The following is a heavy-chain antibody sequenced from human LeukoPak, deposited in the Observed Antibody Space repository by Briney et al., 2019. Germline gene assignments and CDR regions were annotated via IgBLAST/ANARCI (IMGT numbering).Heavy chain of an antibody. CDR2: ISGSGGST. CDR1: GFTFSSYA. V-gene: IGHV3-23*01. D-gene: IGHD1-26*01. CDR3: AKDKLPLGQGVSFN. Sequence: GGSLRLSCAASGFTFSSYAMSWVRQAPGKGLEWVSAISGSGGSTYYADSVKGRFTISRDNSKNALYLQMNSLRAEDTAVYYCAKDKLPLGQGVSFNWGQGTLVTVSS. J-gene: IGHJ4*02.